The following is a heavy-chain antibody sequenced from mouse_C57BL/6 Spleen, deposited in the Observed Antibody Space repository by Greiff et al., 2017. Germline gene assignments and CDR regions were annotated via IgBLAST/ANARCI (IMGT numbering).Heavy chain of an antibody. CDR2: IHPNSGST. D-gene: IGHD1-1*01. CDR1: GYTFTSYW. CDR3: ARPDDYGSSSWYFDV. V-gene: IGHV1-64*01. Sequence: QVQLQQPGAELVKPGASVKLSCKASGYTFTSYWMHWVKQRPGQGLAWIGMIHPNSGSTNYNEKFKSKATLTVDKSSSTAYMQLSSLTSEDSAVYYCARPDDYGSSSWYFDVWGTGTTVTVSS. J-gene: IGHJ1*03.